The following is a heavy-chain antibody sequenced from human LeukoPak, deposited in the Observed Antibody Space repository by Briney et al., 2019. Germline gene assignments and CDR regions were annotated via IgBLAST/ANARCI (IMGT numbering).Heavy chain of an antibody. D-gene: IGHD5-24*01. CDR1: GLTFRSYW. CDR3: ARERDGRVFDY. J-gene: IGHJ4*02. V-gene: IGHV3-7*01. Sequence: GGSLTLSCALSGLTFRSYWMRWVRQPPGKGREWVANINQGGREKYFVDSVRGRFTISRDNAKNLLHLQMDTMRADDTAVYYCARERDGRVFDYWGQGTLVTVSS. CDR2: INQGGREK.